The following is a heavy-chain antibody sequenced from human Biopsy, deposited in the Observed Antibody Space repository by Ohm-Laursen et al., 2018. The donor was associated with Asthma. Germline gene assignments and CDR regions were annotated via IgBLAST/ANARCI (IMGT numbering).Heavy chain of an antibody. V-gene: IGHV1-18*01. D-gene: IGHD3-10*01. Sequence: VASVKVSCKPSGYTFNSAGITWVRQAPGQGLEWMGWISVYNGNTKVAQKLQDRVTMITDTSTSTAYMELRSLRSDDTAVYFCARAVDYSHYYGIDVWGQGTTATVS. J-gene: IGHJ6*02. CDR2: ISVYNGNT. CDR1: GYTFNSAG. CDR3: ARAVDYSHYYGIDV.